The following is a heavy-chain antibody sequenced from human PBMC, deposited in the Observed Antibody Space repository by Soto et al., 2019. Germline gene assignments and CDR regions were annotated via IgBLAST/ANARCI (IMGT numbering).Heavy chain of an antibody. CDR3: ARNSGYDYAGSFDY. CDR2: IIPIFGAA. Sequence: QVQLVQSGAEVKKPGSSVKVSCKASGGTFSSYAISWVRQAPGQGLEWMGGIIPIFGAANYAQKFQGRVTIAAEESTSTADREFSSLRSENTAVYYCARNSGYDYAGSFDYWGQGTLVTVSS. J-gene: IGHJ4*02. D-gene: IGHD5-12*01. CDR1: GGTFSSYA. V-gene: IGHV1-69*01.